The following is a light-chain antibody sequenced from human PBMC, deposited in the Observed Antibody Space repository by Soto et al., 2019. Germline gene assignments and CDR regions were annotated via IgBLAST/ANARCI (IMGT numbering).Light chain of an antibody. Sequence: QSALTQPASVSGSPGQSITIYCTGTSSDVCGYNYVSWYQQHPGKAHKLMIYEVSNRPSGVSNRFSGSKSGNTASLTISALQAEDEADYYCSSYTSSSTRVFGGGTKLTVL. CDR3: SSYTSSSTRV. CDR1: SSDVCGYNY. V-gene: IGLV2-14*01. CDR2: EVS. J-gene: IGLJ3*02.